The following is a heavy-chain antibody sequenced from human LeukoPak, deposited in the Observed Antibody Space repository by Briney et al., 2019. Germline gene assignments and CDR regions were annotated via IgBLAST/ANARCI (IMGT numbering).Heavy chain of an antibody. D-gene: IGHD5-12*01. Sequence: PGGSLRLSCTASGFSVRSNYMSWFRQAPGRGLEWASVIYNDGSTYYADSVKGRFIISKDISKNTLYLQMDNLRAADTAFYYCARESGYAVGDFWGRGTLVTVSS. CDR1: GFSVRSNY. J-gene: IGHJ4*02. CDR2: IYNDGST. CDR3: ARESGYAVGDF. V-gene: IGHV3-53*01.